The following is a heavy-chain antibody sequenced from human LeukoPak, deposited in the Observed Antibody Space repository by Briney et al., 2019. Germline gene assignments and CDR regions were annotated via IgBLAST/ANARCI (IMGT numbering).Heavy chain of an antibody. D-gene: IGHD5-12*01. CDR1: GYTFTGYY. V-gene: IGHV1-2*02. CDR2: INPDNGGT. Sequence: ASVKVSCKASGYTFTGYYMHWVRQAPGQGLEWMGWINPDNGGTNYAQKFQGRVTMTKDMSISTAYMELSRLRSDDTAVYYCARDPSNSGYDYLYYFDYWGQGTLVTVSS. J-gene: IGHJ4*02. CDR3: ARDPSNSGYDYLYYFDY.